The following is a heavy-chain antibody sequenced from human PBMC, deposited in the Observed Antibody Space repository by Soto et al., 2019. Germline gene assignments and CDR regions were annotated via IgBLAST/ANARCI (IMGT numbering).Heavy chain of an antibody. V-gene: IGHV3-30-3*01. Sequence: QLVESGGGVVQPERSLKLSCTASNFVFSVYSLHWVRQAPGKGLEWVALISYDGGNKYYADSVKGRFTISRDNSKNTLYLQMNSLRREDTAVYYWAREKDQYDFWGSTLDSWGEGTLVTVSS. J-gene: IGHJ4*02. CDR1: NFVFSVYS. CDR3: AREKDQYDFWGSTLDS. D-gene: IGHD3-3*01. CDR2: ISYDGGNK.